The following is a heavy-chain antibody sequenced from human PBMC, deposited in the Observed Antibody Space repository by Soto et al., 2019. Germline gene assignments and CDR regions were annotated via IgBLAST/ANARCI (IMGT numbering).Heavy chain of an antibody. CDR2: MSYDGSNE. Sequence: QVQLVESGGGVVQPGRSLRLSCAASGFTFSHYARHWVRQAPGQGLEWVALMSYDGSNEYYADSVKGRFTISRDNSKNTLYLQMNSLRAEDTAVYYCAKDGSDNFDYWGQGTLVTVSS. CDR1: GFTFSHYA. D-gene: IGHD1-26*01. V-gene: IGHV3-30*18. CDR3: AKDGSDNFDY. J-gene: IGHJ4*02.